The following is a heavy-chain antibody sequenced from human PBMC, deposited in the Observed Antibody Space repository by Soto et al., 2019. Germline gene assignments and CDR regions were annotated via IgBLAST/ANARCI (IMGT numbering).Heavy chain of an antibody. CDR1: GFTFSGSA. Sequence: PGGSLRLSCAASGFTFSGSAMHWVRQASGKGLEWVGRIRSKANSYATAYAASVKGRFTISRDDSKNTAYLQMNSLKTEDMAVYYCTRHDSNYDFWSGSPPRYGMDVWGQGTTVTVSS. J-gene: IGHJ6*02. D-gene: IGHD3-3*01. CDR3: TRHDSNYDFWSGSPPRYGMDV. CDR2: IRSKANSYAT. V-gene: IGHV3-73*01.